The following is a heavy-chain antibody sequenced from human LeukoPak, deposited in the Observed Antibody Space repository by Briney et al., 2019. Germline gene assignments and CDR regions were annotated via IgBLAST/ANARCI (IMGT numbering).Heavy chain of an antibody. J-gene: IGHJ3*02. CDR1: GFTFSSYS. Sequence: GGSLRLSCAASGFTFSSYSMNWVRQAPGKGLEWVPSISSSSSYIYYADSVKGRFTISRDNAKNSLYLKMNSLRAEDTAVYYCASGDDYGDAGAAFDIWGQGTMVTVSS. CDR3: ASGDDYGDAGAAFDI. CDR2: ISSSSSYI. D-gene: IGHD4-17*01. V-gene: IGHV3-21*01.